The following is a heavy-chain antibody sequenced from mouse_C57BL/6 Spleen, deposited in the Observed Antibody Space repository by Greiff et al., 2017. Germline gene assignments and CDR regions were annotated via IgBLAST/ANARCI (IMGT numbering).Heavy chain of an antibody. V-gene: IGHV1-82*01. J-gene: IGHJ1*03. Sequence: VKLQESGPELVKPGASVKISCKASGYAFSSSWMNWVKQRPGKGLEWIGRIYPGDGDTNYNGTFKGKATLTADKSSSTAYMQLSSLTSEDSAVYFCARYGSSSWYFDVWGTGTTVTVSS. CDR3: ARYGSSSWYFDV. D-gene: IGHD1-1*01. CDR2: IYPGDGDT. CDR1: GYAFSSSW.